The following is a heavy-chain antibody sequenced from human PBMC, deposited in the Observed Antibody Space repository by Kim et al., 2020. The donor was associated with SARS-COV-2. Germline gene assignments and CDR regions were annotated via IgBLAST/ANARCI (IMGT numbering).Heavy chain of an antibody. D-gene: IGHD6-13*01. V-gene: IGHV1-18*04. CDR1: GFTFISYG. Sequence: ASVKVSCKASGFTFISYGISWVRQAPEQGLEWMGWISAYNGSTNYAQKFQGRVTMTTDTSTSTAYMELRSLRSDDTAVYYCARELLAAAAEKRAFDYWGQGTLVTVSS. CDR3: ARELLAAAAEKRAFDY. J-gene: IGHJ4*02. CDR2: ISAYNGST.